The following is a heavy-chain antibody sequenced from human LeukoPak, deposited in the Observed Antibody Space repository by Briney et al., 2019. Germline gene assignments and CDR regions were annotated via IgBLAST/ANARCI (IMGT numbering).Heavy chain of an antibody. Sequence: PSETLSLTCTVSGVSITGDSYYWAWIRQPPGKNLEWIGSLYHTGAVHYNPSLKSRVTISEDTPKNQFSLKLTSVTAADTAMYYCARHGGFTPPDYWGQGTLVAVSS. J-gene: IGHJ4*02. CDR3: ARHGGFTPPDY. CDR2: LYHTGAV. CDR1: GVSITGDSYY. D-gene: IGHD3-16*01. V-gene: IGHV4-39*01.